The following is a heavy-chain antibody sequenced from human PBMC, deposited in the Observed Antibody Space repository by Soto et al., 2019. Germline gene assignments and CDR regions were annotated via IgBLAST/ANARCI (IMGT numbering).Heavy chain of an antibody. D-gene: IGHD3-22*01. CDR2: ISAYNGNT. Sequence: ASVKVSCKASGYTFTSYGISWVRQAPGQGLEWMGWISAYNGNTNYAQKLQGRVTMTTDTSTSTAYMELRSLRSDDTAVYYCARDYYDSSGYYNWFDPWGQGTLVHRLL. CDR3: ARDYYDSSGYYNWFDP. J-gene: IGHJ5*02. CDR1: GYTFTSYG. V-gene: IGHV1-18*01.